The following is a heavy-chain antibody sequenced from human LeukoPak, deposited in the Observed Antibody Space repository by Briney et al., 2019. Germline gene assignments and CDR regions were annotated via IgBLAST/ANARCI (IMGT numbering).Heavy chain of an antibody. CDR1: GGSISGYY. D-gene: IGHD3-3*01. J-gene: IGHJ6*03. V-gene: IGHV4-59*08. CDR3: ARQERSNYDFWSGYYTQDRSPGYMDV. Sequence: PSETLSLTCSVSGGSISGYYWTWVRQPPGKGLEWIGQIHYSGRADYNPSLKSRITMSVDTSRNQFSLKLSSVTAADTAVYYCARQERSNYDFWSGYYTQDRSPGYMDVWGKGTTVTVSS. CDR2: IHYSGRA.